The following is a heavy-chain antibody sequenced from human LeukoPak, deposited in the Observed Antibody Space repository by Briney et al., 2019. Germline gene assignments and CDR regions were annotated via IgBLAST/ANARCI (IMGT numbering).Heavy chain of an antibody. CDR3: VRIHPMITFGGVIATLAFDI. CDR2: IFSNDEK. J-gene: IGHJ3*02. CDR1: GFSLTNARMG. V-gene: IGHV2-26*01. D-gene: IGHD3-16*02. Sequence: ESGPVLVKPTETLTLTCTVSGFSLTNARMGLSWIRQPPGKALEWLAHIFSNDEKFYSTSLKSRLTVSKDTSKRQVVLTMTNMDPVDTATYCCVRIHPMITFGGVIATLAFDIWGQGTMVTVSS.